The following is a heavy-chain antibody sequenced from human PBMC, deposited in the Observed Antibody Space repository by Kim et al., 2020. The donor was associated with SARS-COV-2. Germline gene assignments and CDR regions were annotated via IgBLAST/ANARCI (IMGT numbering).Heavy chain of an antibody. CDR1: GFSFSAYG. J-gene: IGHJ4*02. V-gene: IGHV3-48*02. CDR2: INSGGSGI. CDR3: TTDSEGIQDFVS. Sequence: GGSLRLSCAASGFSFSAYGMNWVRQAPGKGLEWISHINSGGSGIHDADSVKGRFTISRDDVKKSVLLQMTSLRDEYTALYYCTTDSEGIQDFVSWGQGTPVTVSS. D-gene: IGHD1-20*01.